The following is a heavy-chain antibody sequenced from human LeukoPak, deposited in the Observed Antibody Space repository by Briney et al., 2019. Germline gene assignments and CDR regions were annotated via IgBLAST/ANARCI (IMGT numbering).Heavy chain of an antibody. CDR3: ATGVDHLPQLLNYFDY. V-gene: IGHV3-23*01. D-gene: IGHD6-6*01. Sequence: GGSLRLSCAASGFTFSSYAMSWVRKAPGKGPEWVSAISGSGGSTYYADSVKGRFTISRDNSKNTLYLQMNSLRAEDTAVYYCATGVDHLPQLLNYFDYWGQGTLVTVSS. CDR1: GFTFSSYA. J-gene: IGHJ4*02. CDR2: ISGSGGST.